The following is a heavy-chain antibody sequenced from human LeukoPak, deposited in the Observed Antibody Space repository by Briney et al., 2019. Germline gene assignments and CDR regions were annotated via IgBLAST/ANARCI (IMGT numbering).Heavy chain of an antibody. J-gene: IGHJ5*02. CDR1: GYGFTSYW. V-gene: IGHV5-51*01. CDR3: ARLRRWGLSRFDP. Sequence: GASPKISCKGAGYGFTSYWFGWVRQMPAKGLEWMGISYPGDSDTRYSPSFQGQVTVSADKSISTAYLQWSSLKASDTAMYYCARLRRWGLSRFDPWGQGTLVTVCS. CDR2: SYPGDSDT. D-gene: IGHD3-16*01.